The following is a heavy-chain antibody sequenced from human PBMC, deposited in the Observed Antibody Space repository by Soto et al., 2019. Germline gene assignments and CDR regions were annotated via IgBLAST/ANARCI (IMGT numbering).Heavy chain of an antibody. CDR1: GGAFTNYS. Sequence: QVQLLQSGAEVKKPGSSVKVSCKVSGGAFTNYSLNWVRHAPGQGLEWLGGIIPLHNTSNYSLKLLGRGSVTADISSNTVYMHLSRLTSDDTATYYCAIWSNWNPLYYRGMDVWGQGTTVTVSS. V-gene: IGHV1-69*06. J-gene: IGHJ6*02. CDR3: AIWSNWNPLYYRGMDV. CDR2: IIPLHNTS. D-gene: IGHD1-20*01.